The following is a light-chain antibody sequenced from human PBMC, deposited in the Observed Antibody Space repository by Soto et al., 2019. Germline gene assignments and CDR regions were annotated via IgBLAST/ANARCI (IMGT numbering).Light chain of an antibody. CDR2: EVN. J-gene: IGLJ1*01. Sequence: QAALTQPPSASGSPGQSVAISCTGTSSDVGGYNYVSWYQQHPGKAPKIMIYEVNKRPSGVPDRFSGSKSGNTASLTVSGLQAEDEADYYCSSYAGSSNVFGTGPKVTVL. CDR3: SSYAGSSNV. V-gene: IGLV2-8*01. CDR1: SSDVGGYNY.